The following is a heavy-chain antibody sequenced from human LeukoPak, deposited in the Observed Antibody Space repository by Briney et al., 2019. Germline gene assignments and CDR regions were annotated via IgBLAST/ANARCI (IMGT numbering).Heavy chain of an antibody. D-gene: IGHD3-22*01. CDR3: ASDNVNDSSGYADY. CDR2: INPNSGGT. CDR1: GYTFTGYY. V-gene: IGHV1-2*02. Sequence: ASVKVSCKASGYTFTGYYMHWVRQAPGQGLEWMGWINPNSGGTNYAQKFQGRVTMTRDTSISTAYMELSRLRSDDTAVYYCASDNVNDSSGYADYWGQGTLVTVSS. J-gene: IGHJ4*02.